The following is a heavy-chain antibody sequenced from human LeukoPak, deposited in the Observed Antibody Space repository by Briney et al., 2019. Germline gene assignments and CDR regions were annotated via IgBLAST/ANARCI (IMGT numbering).Heavy chain of an antibody. J-gene: IGHJ4*02. CDR1: GYTFTSYG. Sequence: ASLKVSCKASGYTFTSYGISWVRQAPGQGLEWMGWISAYNGNTNYAQKLQGRVTMTTDTSTSTAYMELSRLRADDTAVYYCATQRGSYLWGTDFDYWGQGTLVTVSS. CDR2: ISAYNGNT. V-gene: IGHV1-18*01. D-gene: IGHD3-16*01. CDR3: ATQRGSYLWGTDFDY.